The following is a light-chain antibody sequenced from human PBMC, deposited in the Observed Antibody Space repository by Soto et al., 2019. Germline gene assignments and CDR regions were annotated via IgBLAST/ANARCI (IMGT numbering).Light chain of an antibody. CDR1: QNVYTN. Sequence: IVMTQSPATLSVSPGERVTFSCRASQNVYTNLAWYQHKPGQAPSLLIYDASNRPTDIPARFSGSGSGTDFTLTISSLQPEDFATYYCQQLNKYPSTFGGGTKVDIK. CDR3: QQLNKYPST. J-gene: IGKJ4*01. V-gene: IGKV3D-15*01. CDR2: DAS.